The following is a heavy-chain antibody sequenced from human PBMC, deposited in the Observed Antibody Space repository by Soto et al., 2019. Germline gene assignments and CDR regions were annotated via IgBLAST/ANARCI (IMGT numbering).Heavy chain of an antibody. CDR2: IDWDDDK. J-gene: IGHJ4*02. D-gene: IGHD6-13*01. CDR1: GFSLSTSGMC. CDR3: ARIKGTLYSRSWYFDY. V-gene: IGHV2-70*01. Sequence: SGPTLVNPTQTLTLTCTFSGFSLSTSGMCVSWIRQPPGKALEWLALIDWDDDKYYSTSLKTRLTISKDTSKNQVVLTMTNMDPVDTATYYCARIKGTLYSRSWYFDYWGQGTLVTVSS.